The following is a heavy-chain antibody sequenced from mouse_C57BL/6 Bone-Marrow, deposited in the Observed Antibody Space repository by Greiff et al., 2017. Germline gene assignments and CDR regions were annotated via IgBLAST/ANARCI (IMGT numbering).Heavy chain of an antibody. Sequence: EVKLVESGGGLVKPGGSLKLSCAASGFTFSDYGMHWVRQAPEKGLEWVAYISSGSSTIYYAVTVKGRFTISRDNAKNTLFLHMTILRAEDAAMYYCARGEYNYEWAWLAYWGQGTLVTVSA. D-gene: IGHD2-12*01. CDR3: ARGEYNYEWAWLAY. J-gene: IGHJ3*01. CDR2: ISSGSSTI. V-gene: IGHV5-17*01. CDR1: GFTFSDYG.